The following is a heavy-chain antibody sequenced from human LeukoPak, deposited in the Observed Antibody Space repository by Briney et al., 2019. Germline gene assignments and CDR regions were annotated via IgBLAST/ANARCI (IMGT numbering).Heavy chain of an antibody. V-gene: IGHV3-49*03. CDR2: IRSKAYGGTT. J-gene: IGHJ6*02. CDR3: TRDPASGYDLMPGPFYYYYGMDV. CDR1: GYTFGEYA. Sequence: GRSLRLSRTASGYTFGEYAMSCFREAPGRGLEGGGFIRSKAYGGTTEYAASVKGRFTNSRDDSNSIAYLQMNSLKTEDTAVYYCTRDPASGYDLMPGPFYYYYGMDVWGQGTTVTVSS. D-gene: IGHD5-12*01.